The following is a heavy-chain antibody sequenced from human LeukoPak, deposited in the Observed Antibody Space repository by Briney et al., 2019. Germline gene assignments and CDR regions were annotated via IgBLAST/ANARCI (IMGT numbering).Heavy chain of an antibody. J-gene: IGHJ5*02. Sequence: SETPSLTCTVSGGSISSYYWSWIRQPPGKGLEWIGYIYYSGSTNYNPSLKSRVTISVDTSKNQFSLKLSSVTAADTAVYYCARFTTRVDPWGQGTLVTVSS. CDR2: IYYSGST. D-gene: IGHD2/OR15-2a*01. CDR1: GGSISSYY. V-gene: IGHV4-59*01. CDR3: ARFTTRVDP.